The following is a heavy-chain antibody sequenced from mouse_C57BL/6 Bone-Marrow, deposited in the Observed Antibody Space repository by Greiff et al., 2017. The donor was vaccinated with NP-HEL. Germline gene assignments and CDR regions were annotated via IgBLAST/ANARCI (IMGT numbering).Heavy chain of an antibody. D-gene: IGHD2-4*01. V-gene: IGHV1-64*01. CDR1: GYTFTSYW. J-gene: IGHJ1*03. CDR3: ARTIYYDYDGNFDV. CDR2: IPPNSGST. Sequence: QVQLQQPGAELVKPGASVKLSCKASGYTFTSYWMHWVKQRPGQGLEWIGMIPPNSGSTNYNEKFKSKATLTVDKSSSTAYMQLSSLTSEDSAVYYCARTIYYDYDGNFDVWGTGTTVTVSS.